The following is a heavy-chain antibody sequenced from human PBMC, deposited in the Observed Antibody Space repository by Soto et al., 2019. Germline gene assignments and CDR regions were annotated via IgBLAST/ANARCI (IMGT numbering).Heavy chain of an antibody. CDR3: VKAVRSSGYYGSYGMDA. V-gene: IGHV3-23*01. CDR2: ISGSGGST. Sequence: PGGSLRLSCAASGFTFSSYAMSWVRQAPGKGLEWVSAISGSGGSTYYADSVKGRFTISRDNSKNTLYLQMNSLRAEDTAVYYCVKAVRSSGYYGSYGMDAWGQGTTVTVSS. CDR1: GFTFSSYA. J-gene: IGHJ6*02. D-gene: IGHD3-22*01.